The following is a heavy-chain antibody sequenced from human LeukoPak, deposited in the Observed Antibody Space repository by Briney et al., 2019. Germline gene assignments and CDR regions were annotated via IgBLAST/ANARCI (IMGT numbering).Heavy chain of an antibody. J-gene: IGHJ4*02. V-gene: IGHV4-4*07. CDR2: IHSYEGF. CDR3: ARLSQSTSWYDDY. Sequence: PSETLSLTCSVSGGSISSYYWCWIRQPAGKGLEWIGRIHSYEGFNYNPSLRSRVTMSVDTSKNQFSLKLSSVTAADTAVYCCARLSQSTSWYDDYWGQGTLVTVSS. D-gene: IGHD6-13*01. CDR1: GGSISSYY.